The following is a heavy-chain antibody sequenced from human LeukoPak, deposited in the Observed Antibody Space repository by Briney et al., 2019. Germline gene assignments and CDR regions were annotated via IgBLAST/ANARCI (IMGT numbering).Heavy chain of an antibody. D-gene: IGHD2-2*01. CDR1: GFTFSTYG. Sequence: PGGSLRLSCAASGFTFSTYGMHWVRQAPGKGLEWVAFIRYDGSNKYYADSVKGRFTISRDNSKSTLYLQMNSLRAEDTAVYYCARYHCSSTSCYSEVSFDYWGQGTLVNVSS. CDR3: ARYHCSSTSCYSEVSFDY. J-gene: IGHJ4*02. V-gene: IGHV3-30*02. CDR2: IRYDGSNK.